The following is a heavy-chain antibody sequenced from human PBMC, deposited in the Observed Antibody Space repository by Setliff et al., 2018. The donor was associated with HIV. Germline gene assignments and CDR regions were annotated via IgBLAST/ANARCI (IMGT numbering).Heavy chain of an antibody. J-gene: IGHJ3*02. Sequence: PSEPLSLTCTVSRGSISRYYWSWIRQPPGKGLEWIGYIYYTGTTKYNPSLKSRVTMAVDTSKNQLSLKLSSLTAADTAVYYCARDRPPSTVDMLGAFDRWGQGTMVTVSS. CDR2: IYYTGTT. CDR3: ARDRPPSTVDMLGAFDR. CDR1: RGSISRYY. V-gene: IGHV4-59*01. D-gene: IGHD4-17*01.